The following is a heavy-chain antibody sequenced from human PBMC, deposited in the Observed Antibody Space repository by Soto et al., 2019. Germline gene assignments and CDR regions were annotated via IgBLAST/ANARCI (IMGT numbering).Heavy chain of an antibody. CDR2: IFYSGGT. CDR1: GGSITRGGYY. J-gene: IGHJ4*02. CDR3: ATNVVISPPVAYYFDT. V-gene: IGHV4-31*03. Sequence: SETLSLTCTVSGGSITRGGYYWSWIRQRPGKGLEWLVYIFYSGGTYYNPSLERRLTISVDTSKNRFTLDLTSVPAADTALYYCATNVVISPPVAYYFDTWGQGALVTVSS. D-gene: IGHD2-15*01.